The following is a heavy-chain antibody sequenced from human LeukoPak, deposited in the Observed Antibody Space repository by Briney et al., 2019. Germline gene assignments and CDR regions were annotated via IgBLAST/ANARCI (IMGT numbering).Heavy chain of an antibody. Sequence: GRSLRLSCAASGFTFSSYAMHWVRQPPGKGLEWVAVISYDGSNKYYADSVKGRFTISRDNSKNTLYLQMNSLRAEDTAVYYCARDIAAGVAAAGSYFDYWGQGTLVTVSS. CDR2: ISYDGSNK. D-gene: IGHD6-13*01. CDR3: ARDIAAGVAAAGSYFDY. V-gene: IGHV3-30*01. CDR1: GFTFSSYA. J-gene: IGHJ4*02.